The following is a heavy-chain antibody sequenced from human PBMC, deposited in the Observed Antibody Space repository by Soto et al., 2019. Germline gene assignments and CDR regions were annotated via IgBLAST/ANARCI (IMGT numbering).Heavy chain of an antibody. V-gene: IGHV2-5*02. Sequence: QITLKASSPTPVKPTQTLTLTCTFSGFSLSTSGLGLGWHRQPPGKALEWLAVIYWDDEKRYSPSLKNRLTITKCASKNPVVHIVTNTNRVETATYYCAHSTPGGPFSDWGPGTIVPVS. CDR3: AHSTPGGPFSD. CDR1: GFSLSTSGLG. CDR2: IYWDDEK. D-gene: IGHD2-15*01. J-gene: IGHJ4*02.